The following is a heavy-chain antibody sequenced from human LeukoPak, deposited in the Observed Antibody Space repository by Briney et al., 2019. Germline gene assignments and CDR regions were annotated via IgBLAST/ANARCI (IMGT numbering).Heavy chain of an antibody. CDR3: ARAPGITMVRGADNYYYYYGMDV. CDR1: GGTFSSYA. J-gene: IGHJ6*02. Sequence: ASVKVSCKASGGTFSSYAISWVRQAPGQGLEWMGGIIPIFGTANYAQKFQGRVTITADESTSTAYMELSSLRSEDTAAYYCARAPGITMVRGADNYYYYYGMDVWGQGTTVTVSS. CDR2: IIPIFGTA. D-gene: IGHD3-10*01. V-gene: IGHV1-69*13.